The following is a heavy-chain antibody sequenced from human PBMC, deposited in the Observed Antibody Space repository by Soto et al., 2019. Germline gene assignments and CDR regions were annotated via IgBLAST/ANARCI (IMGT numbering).Heavy chain of an antibody. V-gene: IGHV3-23*01. D-gene: IGHD6-19*01. CDR3: AKTDKFNSQRSGWANRFDS. Sequence: EVQLLESGGGLVQPGGSLRLFCAASGFTFSNYAMTWVRQAPGKGLEWVSTITSGGDTYFGDTVKGRFSISRDISKSTLYLQMYSLRAEDTAVYYCAKTDKFNSQRSGWANRFDSWGQGTLVTVSS. CDR1: GFTFSNYA. CDR2: ITSGGDT. J-gene: IGHJ4*02.